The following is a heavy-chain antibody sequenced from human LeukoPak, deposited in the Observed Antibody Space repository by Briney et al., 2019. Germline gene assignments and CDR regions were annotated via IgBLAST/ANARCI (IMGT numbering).Heavy chain of an antibody. D-gene: IGHD3-10*01. CDR3: ARVGTYYYGSGSYYNWGYNFDY. J-gene: IGHJ4*02. V-gene: IGHV4-39*07. CDR1: GGSISSSRYY. CDR2: KDYSGST. Sequence: SETLSLTCTVSGGSISSSRYYWGWIRQPPGKGLEWIGSKDYSGSTYYNPSLKSRVTISVDTSKNQFSLKLSSVTAADTAVYYCARVGTYYYGSGSYYNWGYNFDYWGQGTLVTVSS.